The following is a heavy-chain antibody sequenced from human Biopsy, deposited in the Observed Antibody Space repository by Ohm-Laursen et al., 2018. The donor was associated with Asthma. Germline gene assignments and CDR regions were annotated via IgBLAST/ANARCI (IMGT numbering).Heavy chain of an antibody. D-gene: IGHD5-12*01. CDR2: LIPVLGTP. CDR3: ARGYSGSDRIVYYYSGLEV. CDR1: GDSFSNYA. J-gene: IGHJ6*02. Sequence: SSVKVSCKASGDSFSNYAISWVRQAPGQGLEWMGGLIPVLGTPDHAQMFEGRVTITADESTSTAYMELSSLSSEATAVYYCARGYSGSDRIVYYYSGLEVWGQGTTVTVSS. V-gene: IGHV1-69*01.